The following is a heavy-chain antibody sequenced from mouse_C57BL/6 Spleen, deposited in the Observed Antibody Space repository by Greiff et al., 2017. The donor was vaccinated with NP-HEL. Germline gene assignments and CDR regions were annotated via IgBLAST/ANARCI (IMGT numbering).Heavy chain of an antibody. V-gene: IGHV1-22*01. Sequence: DVQLQESGPELVKPGASVKMSCKASGYTFTDYNMHWVKQSHGKSLEWIGYINPNNGGTSYNQKFKGKATLTVNKSSSTAYMELRSLTSEDSAVYYCARSGDYGNSAWFAYWGQGTLVTVSA. D-gene: IGHD2-1*01. CDR3: ARSGDYGNSAWFAY. J-gene: IGHJ3*01. CDR2: INPNNGGT. CDR1: GYTFTDYN.